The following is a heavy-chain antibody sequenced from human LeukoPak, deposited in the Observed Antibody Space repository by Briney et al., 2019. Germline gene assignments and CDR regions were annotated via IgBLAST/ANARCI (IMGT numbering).Heavy chain of an antibody. CDR1: KYTFTEYA. Sequence: ASVRVSCKASKYTFTEYAVNWVRQAPGQRLEWMGWINAGNGNTKYAQKFQGRLTITRDTSASTAYMELSSLTFEDTAVYYCTRGRWSATTASYYLDFWGQGTLVTVSS. D-gene: IGHD2-15*01. CDR2: INAGNGNT. V-gene: IGHV1-3*01. CDR3: TRGRWSATTASYYLDF. J-gene: IGHJ4*02.